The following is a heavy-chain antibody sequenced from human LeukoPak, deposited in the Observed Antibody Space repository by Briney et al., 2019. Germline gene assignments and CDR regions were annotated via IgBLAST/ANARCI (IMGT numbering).Heavy chain of an antibody. D-gene: IGHD3-10*01. V-gene: IGHV3-66*04. CDR3: AKLFYSSGMYHFDY. Sequence: GGSLRLSCAASGFTVSSNYMSWVRQAPGKGLEWVSVIYSGGSTYYADSVKGRFTISRDNSNNTLYLQMNSLRAEDTAVFYCAKLFYSSGMYHFDYWGQGTLVTVSS. CDR1: GFTVSSNY. CDR2: IYSGGST. J-gene: IGHJ4*02.